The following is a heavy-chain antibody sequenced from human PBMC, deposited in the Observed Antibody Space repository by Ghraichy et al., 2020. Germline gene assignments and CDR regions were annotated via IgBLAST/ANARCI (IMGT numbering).Heavy chain of an antibody. CDR2: IGTSGGAT. Sequence: GGSLRLSCAASGFMFSSYAMTWVRQAPGKGLEWVSGIGTSGGATYHADSVKGRFTISRDNSKNTLYLQMNSLRAEDTAVYHCAKRITAASRAFDIWGQGTMVTVSS. V-gene: IGHV3-23*01. CDR1: GFMFSSYA. J-gene: IGHJ3*02. D-gene: IGHD6-13*01. CDR3: AKRITAASRAFDI.